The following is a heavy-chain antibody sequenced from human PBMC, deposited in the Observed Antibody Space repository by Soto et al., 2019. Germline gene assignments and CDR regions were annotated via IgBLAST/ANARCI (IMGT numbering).Heavy chain of an antibody. D-gene: IGHD6-6*01. CDR1: GGSISSGGYC. J-gene: IGHJ5*02. V-gene: IGHV4-61*08. Sequence: SETLSLTCTVSGGSISSGGYCWSWIRQHPGKGLEWIGYIYYSGSTNYNPSLKSRVTISVDTSKNQFSLKLSSVTAADTAVYYCARCGIAARRHQNWFDPWGQGTLVTVSS. CDR2: IYYSGST. CDR3: ARCGIAARRHQNWFDP.